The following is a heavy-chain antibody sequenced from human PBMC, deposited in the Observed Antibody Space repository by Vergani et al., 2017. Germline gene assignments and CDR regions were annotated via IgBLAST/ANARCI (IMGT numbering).Heavy chain of an antibody. Sequence: VQLVESGGGVVQPGGSLRLSCEGSGFSFSGYWMHWVHQSPEKGLVWVSRIKSDGSITNYADSVKGRFTISRDNAKNTLYLEMNSLRGDDTAIYYCVRARCSGPCFMSNWFDSWGQGTLVTVSS. V-gene: IGHV3-74*02. D-gene: IGHD5-12*01. CDR1: GFSFSGYW. CDR2: IKSDGSIT. J-gene: IGHJ5*01. CDR3: VRARCSGPCFMSNWFDS.